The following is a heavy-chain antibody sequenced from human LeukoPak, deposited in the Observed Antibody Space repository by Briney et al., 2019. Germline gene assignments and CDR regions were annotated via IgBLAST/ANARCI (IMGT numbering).Heavy chain of an antibody. V-gene: IGHV3-23*01. CDR2: IDGSGGST. CDR3: AKDEYCSGGSCRGPFDY. Sequence: PGGSLRLSCAASGFTFSSYAMSWVRQAPGKGLEWVSGIDGSGGSTYYADSVKGRFTISRDKSKNTLYLQMNSLRPEDTAVYYCAKDEYCSGGSCRGPFDYWGQGTLVTVSS. J-gene: IGHJ4*02. CDR1: GFTFSSYA. D-gene: IGHD2-15*01.